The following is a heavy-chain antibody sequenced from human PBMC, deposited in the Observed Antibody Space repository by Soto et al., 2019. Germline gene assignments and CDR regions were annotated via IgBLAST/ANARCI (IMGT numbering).Heavy chain of an antibody. CDR1: GFSLITSGMC. J-gene: IGHJ6*02. CDR3: ARIPLPQVGSYYYGMDV. V-gene: IGHV2-70*01. Sequence: SGPTLVNPTQTLTLTCTFSGFSLITSGMCVSCIRQPPGKALEWLALIDWDDDKYYSTSLKTRLTISKDTSKNQVVLTMTNMDPVDTATYYCARIPLPQVGSYYYGMDVWGQGTTVTVSS. D-gene: IGHD1-26*01. CDR2: IDWDDDK.